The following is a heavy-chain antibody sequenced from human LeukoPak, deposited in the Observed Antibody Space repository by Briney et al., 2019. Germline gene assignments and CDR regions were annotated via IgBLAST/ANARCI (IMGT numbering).Heavy chain of an antibody. CDR1: GGSISSSNW. Sequence: SETLSLTCAVSGGSISSSNWWSWVRQPPGKGLEWIGEIYHSGSTNYNPSLKSRVTISVDKSKNQFSLKLSSVTAADTAVYYCARGSDYGSGRGWFDPWGQGTLVTVSS. V-gene: IGHV4-4*02. J-gene: IGHJ5*02. D-gene: IGHD3-10*01. CDR2: IYHSGST. CDR3: ARGSDYGSGRGWFDP.